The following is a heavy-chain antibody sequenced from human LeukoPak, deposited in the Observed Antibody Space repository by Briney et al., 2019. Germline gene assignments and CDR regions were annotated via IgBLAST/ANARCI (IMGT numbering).Heavy chain of an antibody. J-gene: IGHJ5*02. V-gene: IGHV4-30-4*08. D-gene: IGHD2-2*01. Sequence: SETLSLTCTVSGGSISSGDYYWSWIRQPPGKGLEWIGYIYYSGSTYYNPSLKSRVTISVDTSKNQFSLKLSSVTAADTAVYYCASIVVVPAAINWFDPWGQGTLVTVSS. CDR2: IYYSGST. CDR3: ASIVVVPAAINWFDP. CDR1: GGSISSGDYY.